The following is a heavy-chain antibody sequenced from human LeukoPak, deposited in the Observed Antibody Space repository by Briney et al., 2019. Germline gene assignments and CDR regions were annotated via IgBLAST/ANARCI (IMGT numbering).Heavy chain of an antibody. CDR2: IKEDGSVK. CDR1: GFTFNTYW. Sequence: GGSLRLSCAASGFTFNTYWMSWLRQAPGKGLEWVAHIKEDGSVKGYLDSVKGRFTISRDNTKHSVFLQLNSLTVDDTAVYYCAKYGGTSGTSFDVWGQGTMVTVSS. J-gene: IGHJ3*01. CDR3: AKYGGTSGTSFDV. D-gene: IGHD4-23*01. V-gene: IGHV3-7*01.